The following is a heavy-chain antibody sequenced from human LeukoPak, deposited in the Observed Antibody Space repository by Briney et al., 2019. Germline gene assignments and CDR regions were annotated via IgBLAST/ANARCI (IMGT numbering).Heavy chain of an antibody. CDR3: ATLGEYYDSSGYYYN. CDR2: INHSGST. D-gene: IGHD3-22*01. CDR1: GGSFSGYY. Sequence: SETLSLTCAVYGGSFSGYYWSWIRQPPGKGLEWIGEINHSGSTYYNPSLKSRVTISVDLSKNQFSLKLTSVTAADTAVYYCATLGEYYDSSGYYYNWGQGTLVTVSS. J-gene: IGHJ4*02. V-gene: IGHV4-34*01.